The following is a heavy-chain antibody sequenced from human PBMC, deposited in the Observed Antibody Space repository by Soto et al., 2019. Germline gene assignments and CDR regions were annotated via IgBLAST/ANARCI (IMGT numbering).Heavy chain of an antibody. CDR2: ITETGSST. V-gene: IGHV3-23*01. Sequence: PGGSLRLSCAASGFTFASYDMNWVRQAPGKGLEWVSAITETGSSTFYADSVKGRCTISRDNSKNTLYLQINRLRAEDTAVYYCTADLLSSSAWANDYWGPGTLVTVSS. J-gene: IGHJ4*02. CDR3: TADLLSSSAWANDY. CDR1: GFTFASYD. D-gene: IGHD6-19*01.